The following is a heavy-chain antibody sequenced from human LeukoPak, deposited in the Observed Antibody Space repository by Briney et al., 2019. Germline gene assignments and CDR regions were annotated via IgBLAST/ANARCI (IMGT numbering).Heavy chain of an antibody. D-gene: IGHD3-10*01. J-gene: IGHJ5*02. CDR2: IYYSGST. V-gene: IGHV4-39*07. CDR3: ARDFSPMVRGVIRGFDP. CDR1: GGSISSSSYY. Sequence: SETLSLTCTVSGGSISSSSYYWGWIRQPPGKGLEWLGSIYYSGSTYYNPSLKSRVTILVDTSKNQFSLKLSSVTAADTAVYYCARDFSPMVRGVIRGFDPWGQGTLVTVSS.